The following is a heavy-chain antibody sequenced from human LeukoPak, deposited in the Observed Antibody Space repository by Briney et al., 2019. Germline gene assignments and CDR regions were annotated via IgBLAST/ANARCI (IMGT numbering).Heavy chain of an antibody. CDR1: GGSFSGYY. CDR3: ARNARGPGDY. V-gene: IGHV3-7*01. Sequence: ETLSLTCAVYGGSFSGYYWRWVRQAPGKGLEWVANINQDGSEEYYVDSVKGRFTISRDNAKNSVYLQMNSLRVEDTGIYYCARNARGPGDYWGQGTVVTVSS. J-gene: IGHJ4*02. D-gene: IGHD2-2*01. CDR2: INQDGSEE.